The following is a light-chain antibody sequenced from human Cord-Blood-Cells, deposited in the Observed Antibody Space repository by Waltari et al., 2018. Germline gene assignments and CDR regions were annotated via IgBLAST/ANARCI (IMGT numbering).Light chain of an antibody. V-gene: IGLV2-11*01. CDR1: SSDVCGYKY. CDR2: DVS. Sequence: QSALTQPRSVSGSPGQSVTISCTGTSSDVCGYKYVAWYQRHPGKAPKLMIYDVSKRPSGVPDRFSGSKSGNTASLTISGLQAEDEADYYCCSYAGSYTYVFGTGTKVTVL. J-gene: IGLJ1*01. CDR3: CSYAGSYTYV.